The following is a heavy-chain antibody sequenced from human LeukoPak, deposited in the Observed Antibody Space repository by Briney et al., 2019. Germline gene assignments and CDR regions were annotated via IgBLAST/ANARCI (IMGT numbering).Heavy chain of an antibody. Sequence: SETLSPTCTVSGYSISSGYYWGWIRQPPGKGLEWIGSIYHSGSTYYNPSLKSRVTISVDRSKNQFSLKLSSVTAADTAVYYCARVKSSSWYYDYWGQGTLVTVSS. J-gene: IGHJ4*02. CDR1: GYSISSGYY. CDR3: ARVKSSSWYYDY. V-gene: IGHV4-38-2*02. CDR2: IYHSGST. D-gene: IGHD6-13*01.